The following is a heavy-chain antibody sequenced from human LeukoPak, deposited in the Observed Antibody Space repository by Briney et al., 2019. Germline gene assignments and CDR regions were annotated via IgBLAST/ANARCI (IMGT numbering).Heavy chain of an antibody. CDR1: GFTFSSYA. V-gene: IGHV3-23*01. CDR2: ISGSSANT. CDR3: AKAPHLVYYYYGMDV. J-gene: IGHJ6*02. Sequence: GGSLRLSCAASGFTFSSYAVSWVRQAPGKGLEWVSSISGSSANTYYADTVKGRFTISRDNSKNALYLQMNSLRADDTAVYYCAKAPHLVYYYYGMDVWGQGTTVTVSS. D-gene: IGHD6-6*01.